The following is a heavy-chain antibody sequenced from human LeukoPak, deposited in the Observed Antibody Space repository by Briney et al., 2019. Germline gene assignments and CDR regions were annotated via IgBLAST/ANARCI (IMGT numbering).Heavy chain of an antibody. CDR2: IYHSGST. Sequence: SGTLSLTCAVSGVSISSSNWWSWVRQPPGKGLEWIGEIYHSGSTNYNPSLKSRVTISVDKSKNQFSLKLSSVTAADTAVYYCVRTGYCSSTSCYLLDYWGQGTLVTVSS. J-gene: IGHJ4*02. CDR3: VRTGYCSSTSCYLLDY. CDR1: GVSISSSNW. D-gene: IGHD2-2*01. V-gene: IGHV4-4*02.